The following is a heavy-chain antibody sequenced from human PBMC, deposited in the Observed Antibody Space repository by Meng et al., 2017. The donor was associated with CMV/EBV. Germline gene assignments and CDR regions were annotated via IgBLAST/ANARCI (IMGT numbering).Heavy chain of an antibody. CDR1: GFTFDDYG. J-gene: IGHJ3*02. Sequence: GGSLRLSCAASGFTFDDYGMSWVRQAPGKGLEWVSGINWNGGSTGYADSVKGRFTISRGNAKNSLYLQMNSLRAEDTALYHCARDSVPAATVALKVGAFDIWGEGTMVTVSS. D-gene: IGHD2-2*01. V-gene: IGHV3-20*01. CDR3: ARDSVPAATVALKVGAFDI. CDR2: INWNGGST.